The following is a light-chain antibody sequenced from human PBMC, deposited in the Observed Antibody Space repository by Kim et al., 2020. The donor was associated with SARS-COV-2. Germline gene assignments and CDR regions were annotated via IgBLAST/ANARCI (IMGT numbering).Light chain of an antibody. CDR3: DSRDNSGNQ. CDR1: RLIFYY. Sequence: SVALGQTVRITCQGERLIFYYASWYQQKPGQAPMLVMYGKNNRPTGIPNRCSGSSSGSTASLTITGAQAEDEADYYCDSRDNSGNQFGGGTQLTVL. V-gene: IGLV3-19*01. CDR2: GKN. J-gene: IGLJ3*02.